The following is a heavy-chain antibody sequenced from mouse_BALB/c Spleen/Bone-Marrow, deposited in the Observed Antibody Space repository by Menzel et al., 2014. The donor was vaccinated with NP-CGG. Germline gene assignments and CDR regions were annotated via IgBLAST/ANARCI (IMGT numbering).Heavy chain of an antibody. J-gene: IGHJ1*01. CDR3: ARWNYYGSLYWYFDV. V-gene: IGHV1S81*02. Sequence: VQLQQSGAELVKPGASVKLSCKASGYTFTSYWVHWVKQRPGQGLEWIGEINPSNGRTNYNEKFKSKATLTVDKSSSTAYMQLSSLTSEDSAVYYCARWNYYGSLYWYFDVWGAGTTVTVSS. CDR1: GYTFTSYW. CDR2: INPSNGRT. D-gene: IGHD1-1*01.